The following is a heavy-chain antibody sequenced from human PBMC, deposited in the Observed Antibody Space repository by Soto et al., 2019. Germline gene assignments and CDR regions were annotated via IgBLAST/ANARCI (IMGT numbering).Heavy chain of an antibody. V-gene: IGHV3-53*05. CDR3: AKDAIIMIVVGGAFDI. CDR1: GFTVSSNY. CDR2: IYSGGST. J-gene: IGHJ3*02. Sequence: PGGSLRLSCAASGFTVSSNYMSWVRQAPGKGLEWVSVIYSGGSTYYADSVKGRFTISRDNSKNTLYLQMNSLRAEDTAMYYCAKDAIIMIVVGGAFDIWGQGTMVTVSS. D-gene: IGHD3-22*01.